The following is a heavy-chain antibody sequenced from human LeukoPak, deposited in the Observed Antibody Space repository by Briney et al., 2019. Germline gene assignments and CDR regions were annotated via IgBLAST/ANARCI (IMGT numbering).Heavy chain of an antibody. Sequence: ASVKVSCKASGYTFNYYAITWVRQAPGQGLEWMGWINPNSGGTNYAQKFQGRVTMTRDTSISTAYMELSRLRSDDTAVYYCARDQVDSGSYYPDYYFDYWGQGTLVTVSS. D-gene: IGHD1-26*01. CDR3: ARDQVDSGSYYPDYYFDY. V-gene: IGHV1-2*02. CDR2: INPNSGGT. J-gene: IGHJ4*02. CDR1: GYTFNYYA.